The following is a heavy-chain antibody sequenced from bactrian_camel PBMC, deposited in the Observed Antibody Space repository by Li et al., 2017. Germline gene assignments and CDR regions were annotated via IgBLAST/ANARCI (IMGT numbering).Heavy chain of an antibody. J-gene: IGHJ6*01. CDR2: IVRDGST. CDR3: VTDQGAYNVFDFAY. Sequence: QLVESGGGSVQAGGPLRLACTGSAYHCGYDMSWYRQAPGKEREFVSRIVRDGSTTYADFVKGRFICSRDNAENTVYLEMNSLEPDDTAVYYCVTDQGAYNVFDFAYWGQGTQVTVS. V-gene: IGHV3S10*01. CDR1: AYHCGYD.